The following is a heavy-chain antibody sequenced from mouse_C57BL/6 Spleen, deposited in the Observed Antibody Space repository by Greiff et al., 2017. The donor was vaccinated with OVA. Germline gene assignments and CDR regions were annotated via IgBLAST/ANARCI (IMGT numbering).Heavy chain of an antibody. Sequence: VQLQQPGAELVKPGASVKLSCKASGYTFTSYWMQWVKQRPGQGLEWIGENDPSDSYTQSNQKLKGKATLPGDTSASPAYMQLSSLTSEDSAVYYCARGSGYGFAYWGQGTLVTVSA. CDR1: GYTFTSYW. CDR3: ARGSGYGFAY. V-gene: IGHV1-50*01. J-gene: IGHJ3*01. CDR2: NDPSDSYT. D-gene: IGHD3-2*02.